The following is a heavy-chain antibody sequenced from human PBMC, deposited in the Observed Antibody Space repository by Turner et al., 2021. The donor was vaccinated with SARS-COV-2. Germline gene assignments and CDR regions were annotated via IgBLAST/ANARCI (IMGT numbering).Heavy chain of an antibody. V-gene: IGHV1-2*02. J-gene: IGHJ6*03. CDR3: ARDSGDFNYYFYYFDL. CDR2: LNPDRGGT. CDR1: GYALKDSD. D-gene: IGHD4-17*01. Sequence: QAQLVQSGAEVKKPGASIKVSCKASGYALKDSDIHWLRQAPGQGLEWLGWLNPDRGGTKFAPKFQGRVSMTRDTSINTAFLELSRLESDDTAIYYCARDSGDFNYYFYYFDLWGKGTTVTVSS.